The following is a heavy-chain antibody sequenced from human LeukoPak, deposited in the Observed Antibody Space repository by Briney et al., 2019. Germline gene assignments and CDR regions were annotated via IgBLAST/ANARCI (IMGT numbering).Heavy chain of an antibody. Sequence: PGGSLRLSCAASGFTFSSYAMSWVRQPPGKGLEWIGEINHSGSTNYNPSLKSRVTISVDTSKNQFSLKLSSVTAADTAVYYCARAPWRGYSYGYMGHFDYWGQGTLVTVSS. CDR1: GFTFSSYA. V-gene: IGHV4-34*01. J-gene: IGHJ4*02. CDR3: ARAPWRGYSYGYMGHFDY. D-gene: IGHD5-18*01. CDR2: INHSGST.